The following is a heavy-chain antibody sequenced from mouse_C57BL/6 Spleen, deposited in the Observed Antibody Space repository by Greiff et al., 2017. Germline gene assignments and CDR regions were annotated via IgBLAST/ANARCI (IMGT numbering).Heavy chain of an antibody. Sequence: VQLQQSGAELVKPGASVKISCKASGYAFSSYWMNWVKQRPGKGLEWIGWFYPGSGSIKYNEKFKDKATLTADKSSSTVYMELSRLTSEDSAVYFCARHEDRYDYDEGYAMDYWGQGTSVTVSS. V-gene: IGHV1-62-2*01. J-gene: IGHJ4*01. CDR2: FYPGSGSI. CDR1: GYAFSSYW. CDR3: ARHEDRYDYDEGYAMDY. D-gene: IGHD2-4*01.